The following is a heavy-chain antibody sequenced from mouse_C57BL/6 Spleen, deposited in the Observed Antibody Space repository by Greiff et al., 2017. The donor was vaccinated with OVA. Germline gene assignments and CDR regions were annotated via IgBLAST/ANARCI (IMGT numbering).Heavy chain of an antibody. CDR1: GYTFTSYW. J-gene: IGHJ1*03. D-gene: IGHD2-2*01. CDR2: IYPGSGST. CDR3: ARREGYDGYWYFDV. V-gene: IGHV1-55*01. Sequence: QVQLQQPGAELVKPGASVKMSCKASGYTFTSYWITWVKQRPGQGLEWIGDIYPGSGSTNYNEKFKSKATLTVDTSSSTAYMQRSSLTSEDSAVYYCARREGYDGYWYFDVWGTGTTVTVSS.